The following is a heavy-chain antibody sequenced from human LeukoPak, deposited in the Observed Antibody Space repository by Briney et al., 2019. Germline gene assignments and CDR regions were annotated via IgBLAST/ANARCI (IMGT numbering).Heavy chain of an antibody. D-gene: IGHD6-13*01. CDR1: GGSISSSSYY. Sequence: SETLSLTCTVSGGSISSSSYYWGWIRQPPGKGLEWNGSIYYSGSTYYNPSLKSRVTISVDTSKNQFSLKLSSVTAADTAVYYCARLDSSSSVFYYYYGMDVWGQGTTVTVSS. CDR3: ARLDSSSSVFYYYYGMDV. V-gene: IGHV4-39*07. J-gene: IGHJ6*02. CDR2: IYYSGST.